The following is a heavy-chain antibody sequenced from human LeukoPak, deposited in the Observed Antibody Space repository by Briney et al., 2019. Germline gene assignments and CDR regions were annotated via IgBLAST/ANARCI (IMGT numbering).Heavy chain of an antibody. Sequence: SETLSLTCTVSGGSIFSYYWNWIRQPPGKGLEWIGYIYSNGITNYNPPLRSRGTISISTSKTQFSLRLRSVTAAHTAIYYCARRAYYDSSGYYPTSGYFDLWGRGTLVTVSS. CDR1: GGSIFSYY. V-gene: IGHV4-4*08. J-gene: IGHJ2*01. CDR3: ARRAYYDSSGYYPTSGYFDL. CDR2: IYSNGIT. D-gene: IGHD3-22*01.